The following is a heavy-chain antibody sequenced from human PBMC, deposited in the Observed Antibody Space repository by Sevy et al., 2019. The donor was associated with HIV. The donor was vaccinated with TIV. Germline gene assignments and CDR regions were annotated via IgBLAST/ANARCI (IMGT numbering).Heavy chain of an antibody. CDR3: ARGDPSNTFDY. CDR1: GDSISSGGYS. J-gene: IGHJ4*02. V-gene: IGHV4-30-2*01. CDR2: MYHSGST. Sequence: SETLSLTCAVSGDSISSGGYSWNWIRQPPGKGLEWIGYMYHSGSTYSNPSLQSRVTISVDRSKNQFSLKLTSVTAADTAVYYRARGDPSNTFDYWGQGTLVTVSS.